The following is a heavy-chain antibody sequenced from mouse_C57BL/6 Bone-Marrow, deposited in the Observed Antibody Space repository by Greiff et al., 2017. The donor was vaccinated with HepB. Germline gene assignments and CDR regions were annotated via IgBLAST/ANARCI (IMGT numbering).Heavy chain of an antibody. V-gene: IGHV5-4*03. CDR2: SSDGGSYT. D-gene: IGHD3-2*02. CDR1: GFTFSSYA. Sequence: EVKLQESGGGLVKPGGSLKLSCAASGFTFSSYAMSWVRQTPEKRLEWVATSSDGGSYTYYPDNVKGRFTISRDNAKNNLYLQMSHLKSEDTAMYYCARGDSSGYVLAWFAYWGQGTLVTVSA. CDR3: ARGDSSGYVLAWFAY. J-gene: IGHJ3*01.